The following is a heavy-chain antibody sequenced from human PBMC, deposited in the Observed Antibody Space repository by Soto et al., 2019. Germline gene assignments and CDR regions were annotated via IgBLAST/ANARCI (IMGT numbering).Heavy chain of an antibody. CDR1: GGSISSGGYY. CDR3: ATGIYDILTGYSANDAFDI. D-gene: IGHD3-9*01. CDR2: IYYSGST. J-gene: IGHJ3*02. Sequence: QVQLQESGPGLVKPSQTLSLTCTVSGGSISSGGYYWSWIRQHPGKGLEWIGYIYYSGSTYYNPSLKSRVTISVDTSKNQFSLKLSSVTAADTAVYYCATGIYDILTGYSANDAFDIWGQGTMVTVSS. V-gene: IGHV4-31*03.